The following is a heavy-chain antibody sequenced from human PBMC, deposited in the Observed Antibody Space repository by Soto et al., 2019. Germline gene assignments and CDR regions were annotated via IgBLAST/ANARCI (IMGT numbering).Heavy chain of an antibody. CDR1: GFTFSNYV. J-gene: IGHJ4*02. D-gene: IGHD3-16*01. V-gene: IGHV3-23*01. CDR2: ISGSGGRS. CDR3: AKAYFVWSSEQPYYFDY. Sequence: EVQLLDSGGGLVQPGGSLRLSCAASGFTFSNYVMTWVRQGPGKGLEWVSGISGSGGRSYYADSVKGRFTISRDNSKSTLYLQMNSQRAEDTAVYYCAKAYFVWSSEQPYYFDYWGQGTLVTVSS.